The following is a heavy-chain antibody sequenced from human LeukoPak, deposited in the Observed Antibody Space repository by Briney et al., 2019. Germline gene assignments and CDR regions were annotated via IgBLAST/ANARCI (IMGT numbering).Heavy chain of an antibody. J-gene: IGHJ4*02. CDR2: IKQDGSEK. CDR3: ARVGTYYDSSGFDY. Sequence: GGSLRLSCAASGFTFSSYWMSWVRQAPGKGLEWVANIKQDGSEKYYVGSVKGRFTISRDNAKNSLYLQMNSLRAEDTAVYYCARVGTYYDSSGFDYWGQGTLVTVSS. CDR1: GFTFSSYW. D-gene: IGHD3-22*01. V-gene: IGHV3-7*01.